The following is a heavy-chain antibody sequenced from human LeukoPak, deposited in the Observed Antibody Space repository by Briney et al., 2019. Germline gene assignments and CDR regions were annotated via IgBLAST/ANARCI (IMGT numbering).Heavy chain of an antibody. CDR3: ARARQQQLVLVTYNWFDP. CDR1: GGSISSSSYY. Sequence: SETLSLTCTVSGGSISSSSYYWGWIRQPPGKGLEWIGSIYYSGSTYYNPSLKSRVTISVDTSKNQFSLKLSSVTAADTAVYYCARARQQQLVLVTYNWFDPWGQGTLVTVSS. D-gene: IGHD6-13*01. J-gene: IGHJ5*02. V-gene: IGHV4-39*07. CDR2: IYYSGST.